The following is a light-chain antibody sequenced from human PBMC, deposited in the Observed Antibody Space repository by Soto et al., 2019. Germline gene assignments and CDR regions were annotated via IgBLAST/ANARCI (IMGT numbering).Light chain of an antibody. J-gene: IGLJ1*01. Sequence: QSVLTQPPSVSGAPGQRVTISCTGSSSNIGARYDVHWYHQFPGTAPKLLIYDNNNRPSGVPDRFSGSKSGTSASLAITGLQAEDEADYYCQSYDSSWRRYVFGTGTKLTVL. CDR1: SSNIGARYD. CDR3: QSYDSSWRRYV. V-gene: IGLV1-40*01. CDR2: DNN.